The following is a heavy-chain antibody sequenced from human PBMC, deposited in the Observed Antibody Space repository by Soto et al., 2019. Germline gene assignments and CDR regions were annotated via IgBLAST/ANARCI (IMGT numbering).Heavy chain of an antibody. CDR1: GFSLSTSGVG. V-gene: IGHV2-5*02. D-gene: IGHD2-15*01. CDR3: AHVVVAGVTYYFDY. CDR2: IYWDDAK. J-gene: IGHJ4*02. Sequence: QITLKESGPTLVKPTQTLTLTCTFSGFSLSTSGVGVGWIRQPPGKALEWLAFIYWDDAKRYSQSLKSRLTINKDTSKNLVVLRMTNMDPVDTATYICAHVVVAGVTYYFDYWGQGTLVTVSS.